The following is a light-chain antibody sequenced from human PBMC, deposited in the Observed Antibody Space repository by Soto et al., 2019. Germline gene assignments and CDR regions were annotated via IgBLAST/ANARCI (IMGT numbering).Light chain of an antibody. CDR3: QQYGSSPPFT. V-gene: IGKV3-20*01. CDR2: GAS. Sequence: EIVLTQSPGTLSLSPGERATLSCRASQSVSSSYLAWYQQTPGQAPRLLIYGASSRATGIPDRFGGSGSGTDFTLTISRLEPEDFAVYYCQQYGSSPPFTFGQGTKVDIK. J-gene: IGKJ1*01. CDR1: QSVSSSY.